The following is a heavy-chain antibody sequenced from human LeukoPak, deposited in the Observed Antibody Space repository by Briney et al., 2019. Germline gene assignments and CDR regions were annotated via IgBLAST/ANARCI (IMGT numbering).Heavy chain of an antibody. V-gene: IGHV3-23*01. CDR2: VSGPGATT. D-gene: IGHD3-22*01. CDR3: ATRRSGNYFATFDY. J-gene: IGHJ4*02. Sequence: GGSLRLSCEASGFTFINYAMNWVRQAPEKGLEWVSTVSGPGATTYYADSVKGRFTVSRDNSKNTVFLQMDSLRAEDTAVYYCATRRSGNYFATFDYWGQGILVTVSS. CDR1: GFTFINYA.